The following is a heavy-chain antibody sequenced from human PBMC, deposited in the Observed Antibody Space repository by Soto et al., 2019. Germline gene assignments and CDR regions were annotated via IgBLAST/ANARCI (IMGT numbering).Heavy chain of an antibody. CDR1: GGTFSSYT. Sequence: ASVKVSCKASGGTFSSYTISWVRQAPGQGLEWMGRIIPILGIANYAQKLQGRVTMTTDTSTSTAYMELRSLRSDDTAVYYCARALAVAGIDYWGQGTLVTVSS. CDR3: ARALAVAGIDY. V-gene: IGHV1-69*02. CDR2: IIPILGIA. J-gene: IGHJ4*02. D-gene: IGHD6-19*01.